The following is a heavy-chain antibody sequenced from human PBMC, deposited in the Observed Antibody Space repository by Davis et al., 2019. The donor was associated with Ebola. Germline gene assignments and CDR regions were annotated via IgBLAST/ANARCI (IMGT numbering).Heavy chain of an antibody. Sequence: ASVKVSCKASGYSFPSHDVSWVRQAPGQGLEWLGWSNAANGHTKHSQKFQGRVTIATDTSATTAYMELSSLRSEDTALYYCARDPCTTTTCYSAFDVWGQGTMVTVSS. J-gene: IGHJ3*01. CDR1: GYSFPSHD. CDR2: SNAANGHT. CDR3: ARDPCTTTTCYSAFDV. V-gene: IGHV1-18*01. D-gene: IGHD2/OR15-2a*01.